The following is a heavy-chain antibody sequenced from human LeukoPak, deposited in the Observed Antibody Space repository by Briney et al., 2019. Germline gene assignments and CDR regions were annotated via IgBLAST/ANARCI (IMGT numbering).Heavy chain of an antibody. CDR2: IWYDGSNK. D-gene: IGHD6-6*01. J-gene: IGHJ6*02. Sequence: GGFLRLSCAASGFTFSSYGMHWVRQAPGKGLEWVAVIWYDGSNKYYADSVKGRFTISRDNSKNTLYLQMNSLRAEDTAVYYCAREYSSSSGPYYYGMDVWGQGTTVTVSS. CDR1: GFTFSSYG. CDR3: AREYSSSSGPYYYGMDV. V-gene: IGHV3-33*01.